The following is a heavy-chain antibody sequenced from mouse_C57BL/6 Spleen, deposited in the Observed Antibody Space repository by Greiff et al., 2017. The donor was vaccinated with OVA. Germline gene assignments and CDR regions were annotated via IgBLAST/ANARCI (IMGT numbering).Heavy chain of an antibody. CDR3: AKGGATTVVAYWYFDV. CDR2: IWRGGST. Sequence: VKLMESGPGLVQPSQSLSITCTVSGFSLTSYGVHWVRQSPGKGLEWLGVIWRGGSTDYNAAFMSRLSITKDNSKSQVFFKMNSLQADDTAIYYCAKGGATTVVAYWYFDVWGTGITVTVSS. CDR1: GFSLTSYG. D-gene: IGHD1-1*01. V-gene: IGHV2-5*01. J-gene: IGHJ1*03.